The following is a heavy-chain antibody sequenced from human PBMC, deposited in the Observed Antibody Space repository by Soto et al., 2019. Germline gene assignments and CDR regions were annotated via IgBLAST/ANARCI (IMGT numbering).Heavy chain of an antibody. J-gene: IGHJ4*02. D-gene: IGHD5-12*01. CDR3: AKDNGYDAATLDY. V-gene: IGHV3-21*01. CDR1: ALTFSTYS. CDR2: ISSSSSSI. Sequence: GGSLRLSCAASALTFSTYSMYWVRQAPGKGLEWVSSISSSSSSIYYADSVRGRFTISRDNAKNSLYLQMNSLRAEDTAMYYCAKDNGYDAATLDYWGQGTLVTVST.